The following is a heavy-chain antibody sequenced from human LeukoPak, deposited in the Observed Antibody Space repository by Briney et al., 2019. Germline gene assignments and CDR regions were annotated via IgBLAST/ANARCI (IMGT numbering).Heavy chain of an antibody. CDR1: GGTFSSYA. J-gene: IGHJ4*02. D-gene: IGHD2-15*01. CDR3: ASQPCSGGSCYSGGLGFDY. V-gene: IGHV1-69*04. Sequence: SVKVSCKASGGTFSSYAISWVRQAPGQGLEWMGRIIPILGIANYAQKFQGRVTITADKSTSTAYMELSSLRSEDTAVYYCASQPCSGGSCYSGGLGFDYWGQGTLVTVSP. CDR2: IIPILGIA.